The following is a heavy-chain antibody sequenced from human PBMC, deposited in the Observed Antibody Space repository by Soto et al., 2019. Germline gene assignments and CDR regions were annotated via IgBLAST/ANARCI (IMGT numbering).Heavy chain of an antibody. CDR2: VWTSGST. D-gene: IGHD1-26*01. J-gene: IGHJ4*02. Sequence: QVQLQESGPGLVKPSETLSLTCNVSGGSMSRYYWSWIQQPAGKGLEWIGRVWTSGSTNYNPSLKSRVTMSIDTSNNHFSLKLNSVTAADTAVYYCARTVGAAYYFDFWGQGTLVTVSS. V-gene: IGHV4-4*07. CDR1: GGSMSRYY. CDR3: ARTVGAAYYFDF.